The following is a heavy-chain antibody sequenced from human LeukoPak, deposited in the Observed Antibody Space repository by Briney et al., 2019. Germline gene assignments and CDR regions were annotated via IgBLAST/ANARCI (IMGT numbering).Heavy chain of an antibody. Sequence: PGGSLRLSCAASGFTFDDYAMHWVRHAPGKGLEWVSGINRSSGSVGYADSVKGRFTISRDNAKNSLYLQMHSLRPEDTAFYYCAKDMRDGRSGPQDYWGQGALVTVSS. CDR2: INRSSGSV. J-gene: IGHJ4*02. V-gene: IGHV3-9*01. CDR3: AKDMRDGRSGPQDY. CDR1: GFTFDDYA.